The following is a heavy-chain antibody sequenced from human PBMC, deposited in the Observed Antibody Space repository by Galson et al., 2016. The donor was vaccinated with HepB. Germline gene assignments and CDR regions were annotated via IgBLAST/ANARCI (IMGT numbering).Heavy chain of an antibody. CDR2: FDPEDGET. CDR1: GDSLTELS. J-gene: IGHJ4*02. Sequence: SVKVSCKVSGDSLTELSVHWVRQAPGYGLEWMGGFDPEDGETIYAQKFQGRVMMTEDTSTDIAYMELSSLTSGDTALYYCAHASYRFIGGFFYRGSYFDCWGQGTLVTVSS. V-gene: IGHV1-24*01. D-gene: IGHD3-22*01. CDR3: AHASYRFIGGFFYRGSYFDC.